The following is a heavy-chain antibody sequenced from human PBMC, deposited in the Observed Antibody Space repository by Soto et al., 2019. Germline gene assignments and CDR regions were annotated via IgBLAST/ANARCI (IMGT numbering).Heavy chain of an antibody. CDR2: FYYNGGS. CDR3: VRQGIGNLHGLVDV. Sequence: QVQLQESGPGLVKPSETLSLTCTVSGGSIDGYNCAWIRQPPGKSLEWVGYFYYNGGSRYNPSLESRVTLSMDTSKSQFSLQLRSVTAADTAVYYCVRQGIGNLHGLVDVWGRGTTVTVSS. J-gene: IGHJ6*02. CDR1: GGSIDGYN. D-gene: IGHD3-10*01. V-gene: IGHV4-59*08.